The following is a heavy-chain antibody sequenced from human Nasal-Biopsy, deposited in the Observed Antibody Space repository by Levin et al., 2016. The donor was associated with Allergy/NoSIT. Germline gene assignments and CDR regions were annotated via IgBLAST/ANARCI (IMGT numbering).Heavy chain of an antibody. V-gene: IGHV1-45*02. J-gene: IGHJ4*02. Sequence: SVKVSCKASAYSFTYRYVHWVRQAPGQALEWMGLITPFNDNTDYAQKFQDRVTITRDRSLSTAYMEPSSLRSEDTAMYYCASPLSGSTALMDWGQGTLITVSS. D-gene: IGHD2-21*02. CDR1: AYSFTYRY. CDR3: ASPLSGSTALMD. CDR2: ITPFNDNT.